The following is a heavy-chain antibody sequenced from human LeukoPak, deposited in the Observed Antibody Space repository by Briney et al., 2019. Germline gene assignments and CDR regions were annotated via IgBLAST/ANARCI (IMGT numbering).Heavy chain of an antibody. D-gene: IGHD3-10*01. CDR1: GGSISSGSYY. Sequence: SETLSLTCTVSGGSISSGSYYWSWIRQPAGKGLEWIGRIYTSGSTNYNPSLKSRVTISVDTSKNQFSLKLSSVTAADTAVYYCAGVRGVINWFDPWGQGTLVTVSS. CDR3: AGVRGVINWFDP. V-gene: IGHV4-61*02. CDR2: IYTSGST. J-gene: IGHJ5*02.